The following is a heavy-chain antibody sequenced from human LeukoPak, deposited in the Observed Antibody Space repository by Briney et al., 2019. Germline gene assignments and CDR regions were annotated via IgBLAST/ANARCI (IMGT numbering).Heavy chain of an antibody. D-gene: IGHD1-26*01. CDR2: IYYSGSI. J-gene: IGHJ3*02. V-gene: IGHV4-59*08. CDR3: ARGIVGATRAFDI. CDR1: GGSISSYY. Sequence: PSETLSLTCTVSGGSISSYYWSWIRQPPGKGLEWIGYIYYSGSINYNPSLKSRVTISVDTSKNQFSLKLSSVTAADTAVYYCARGIVGATRAFDIWGQGTMVTVSS.